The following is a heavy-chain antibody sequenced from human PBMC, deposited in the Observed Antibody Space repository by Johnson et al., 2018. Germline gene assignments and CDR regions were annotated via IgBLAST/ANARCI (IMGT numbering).Heavy chain of an antibody. CDR3: ARAPTQSAEYFQH. CDR1: GFTFSSYA. D-gene: IGHD2-15*01. CDR2: ISYDGSNK. J-gene: IGHJ1*01. Sequence: VQLLESGGGVVQPGRSLRLSCAASGFTFSSYAMHWVRQAPGKGLEWVAVISYDGSNKYYADSVKGRFPISKDNAKNSLYLQMNSLRAEDTAVYYCARAPTQSAEYFQHWGQGTLVTVSS. V-gene: IGHV3-30-3*01.